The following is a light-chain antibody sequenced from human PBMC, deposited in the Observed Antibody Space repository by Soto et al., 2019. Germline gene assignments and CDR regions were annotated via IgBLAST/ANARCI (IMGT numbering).Light chain of an antibody. V-gene: IGLV2-11*01. J-gene: IGLJ1*01. Sequence: QSALTQPRSVSGSPGQSVTISCPGTRSDVGGYNYVSWYQQHPGKAPKLMIYDVSKRPSGVPDRFSGSKSGNTASLTISGLQAEDEADYYCCSYAGSYTSYVFGTGTKLTVL. CDR3: CSYAGSYTSYV. CDR1: RSDVGGYNY. CDR2: DVS.